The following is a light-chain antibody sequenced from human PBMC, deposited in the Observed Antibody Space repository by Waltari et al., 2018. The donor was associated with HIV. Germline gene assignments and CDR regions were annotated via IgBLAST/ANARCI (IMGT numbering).Light chain of an antibody. Sequence: SYDLTQPPSVSVSPGQTASITSSGDNSGAKHASWYQQKAGQSPVLVIFQDRQRPSGTPDRFSGSNAGNTATLTISGTQAMDEADYYCQAWDSNTAHVLFGGGTKVTVL. V-gene: IGLV3-1*01. CDR2: QDR. CDR1: NSGAKH. J-gene: IGLJ2*01. CDR3: QAWDSNTAHVL.